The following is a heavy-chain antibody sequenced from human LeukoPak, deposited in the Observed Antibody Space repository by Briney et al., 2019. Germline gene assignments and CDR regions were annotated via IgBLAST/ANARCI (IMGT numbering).Heavy chain of an antibody. V-gene: IGHV3-23*01. Sequence: GGSLRLSCAASGFTFSSYAMSWVRQAPGKGLEWVSAISGSGGSTYYADFVKGRFTISRDNSKNTLYLQMNSLRAEDTAVYYCARVEIVARWGYFDYWGQGTLVTVSS. CDR1: GFTFSSYA. CDR2: ISGSGGST. CDR3: ARVEIVARWGYFDY. J-gene: IGHJ4*02. D-gene: IGHD5-12*01.